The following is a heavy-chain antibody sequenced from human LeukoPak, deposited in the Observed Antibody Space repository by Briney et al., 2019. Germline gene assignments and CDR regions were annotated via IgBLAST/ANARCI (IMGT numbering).Heavy chain of an antibody. CDR3: ARHDGDGFDI. Sequence: GGSLRLSCAASGFTFSSYEMNWVRQAPGKGLEWVSYMSSSGSTIYYADSVKGRLTISRDNAKNSLFLQMNSLRAEDTAVYYCARHDGDGFDIWGQGTMVTVSS. D-gene: IGHD3-16*01. CDR2: MSSSGSTI. CDR1: GFTFSSYE. J-gene: IGHJ3*02. V-gene: IGHV3-48*03.